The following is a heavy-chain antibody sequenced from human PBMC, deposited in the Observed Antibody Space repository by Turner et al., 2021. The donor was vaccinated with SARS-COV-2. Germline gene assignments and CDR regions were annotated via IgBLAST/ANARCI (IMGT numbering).Heavy chain of an antibody. CDR3: ARGSTDSSNWMGYYFDY. CDR2: ISYDGSNK. CDR1: GFTFSSYG. Sequence: QVQLVESGGGVVQPGRSLRLSCAASGFTFSSYGIHWVRQAPGKGLEWVAVISYDGSNKYYADSVKGRFTISRDNSKNTLYLQMNSLRAEDTAVYYCARGSTDSSNWMGYYFDYWGQGTLVTVSS. D-gene: IGHD6-13*01. J-gene: IGHJ4*02. V-gene: IGHV3-30*03.